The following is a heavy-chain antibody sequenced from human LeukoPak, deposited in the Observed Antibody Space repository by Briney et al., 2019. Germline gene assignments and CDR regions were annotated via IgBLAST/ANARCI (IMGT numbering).Heavy chain of an antibody. CDR2: ISAGSGTV. CDR1: GVSLSSNN. J-gene: IGHJ2*01. D-gene: IGHD2-15*01. V-gene: IGHV3-48*04. CDR3: TRDLGLLRMI. Sequence: GGSLSLSCAASGVSLSSNNMHWVRQTPGGGLEWLSYISAGSGTVFSADSVKGRFSISRDNARESLFLQMSSLRVEDTGVYYCTRDLGLLRMIWGRGTLVIVSS.